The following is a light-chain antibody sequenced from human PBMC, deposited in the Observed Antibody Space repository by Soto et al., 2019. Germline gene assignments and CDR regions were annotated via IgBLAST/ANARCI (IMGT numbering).Light chain of an antibody. J-gene: IGKJ1*01. CDR3: MQALQTPWT. V-gene: IGKV2-28*01. CDR2: LGS. CDR1: QSLLHSNGYNY. Sequence: DIVMTQSPLSLPVTPGETASISCRSSQSLLHSNGYNYLDWYLQKPGQSPQLLIYLGSNRASGVPDRFSGSGSGTDFTLKITRVEAEDFGVYYCMQALQTPWTFGQGTKLEIK.